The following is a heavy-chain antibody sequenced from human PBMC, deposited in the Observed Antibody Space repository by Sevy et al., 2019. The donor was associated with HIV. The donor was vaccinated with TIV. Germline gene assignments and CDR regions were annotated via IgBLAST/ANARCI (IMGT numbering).Heavy chain of an antibody. Sequence: GGSLRLSCAASGFTFSSYAMHWIRQAPGKGLEWVAFISYDGSNKYYADSVKGRFTISRDNSKNTLYLQMNSLRAEDTAVYYCARDHSYGYKKAFDIWGQWKMVTVSS. CDR2: ISYDGSNK. CDR1: GFTFSSYA. CDR3: ARDHSYGYKKAFDI. D-gene: IGHD5-18*01. J-gene: IGHJ3*02. V-gene: IGHV3-30-3*01.